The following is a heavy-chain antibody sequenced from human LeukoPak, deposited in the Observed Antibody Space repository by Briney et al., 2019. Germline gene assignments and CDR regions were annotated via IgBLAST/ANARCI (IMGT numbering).Heavy chain of an antibody. V-gene: IGHV3-23*01. Sequence: PGGSLRLSCAASGFTFSGSAMHWVRQASGKGLEWVSCIDASGVNTYYADSVKGRFTISRDNSNNTLYLQMNSLRAEDTAVYYCAKGSGSGWYGWFDPWGQGTLVTVSS. CDR2: IDASGVNT. D-gene: IGHD6-19*01. CDR3: AKGSGSGWYGWFDP. CDR1: GFTFSGSA. J-gene: IGHJ5*02.